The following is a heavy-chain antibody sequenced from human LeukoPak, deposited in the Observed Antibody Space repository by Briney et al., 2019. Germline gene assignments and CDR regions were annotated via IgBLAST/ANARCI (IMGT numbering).Heavy chain of an antibody. V-gene: IGHV3-30*02. CDR1: GFTFSSYG. CDR2: IRYDGSNK. D-gene: IGHD1-14*01. CDR3: ARVLTELSYYYYMDV. Sequence: GGSLRLSCAASGFTFSSYGMHWVRQAPGKGLEWVAFIRYDGSNKYYADSVKGRFTISRDNSKNTLYLQMNSLRAEDTAVYYCARVLTELSYYYYMDVWGKGTTVTVSS. J-gene: IGHJ6*03.